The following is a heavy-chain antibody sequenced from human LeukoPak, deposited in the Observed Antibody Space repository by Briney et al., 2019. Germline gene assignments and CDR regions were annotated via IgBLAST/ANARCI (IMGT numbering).Heavy chain of an antibody. CDR1: GFTFRSYG. Sequence: PGGSLTLSCTGSGFTFRSYGMHWVRQAPGKGLEWVAYTRDDASKTWYGGSVKGRFTISRDNSKNTLYLHMNSVGGEDTAMYYCANGDCRGGRCSSGAHWGQGTLVTVSS. J-gene: IGHJ4*02. D-gene: IGHD2-15*01. CDR3: ANGDCRGGRCSSGAH. V-gene: IGHV3-30*02. CDR2: TRDDASKT.